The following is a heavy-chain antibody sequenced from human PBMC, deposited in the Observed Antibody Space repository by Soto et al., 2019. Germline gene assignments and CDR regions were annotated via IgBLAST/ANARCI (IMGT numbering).Heavy chain of an antibody. CDR2: ISGSAGSA. V-gene: IGHV3-23*01. D-gene: IGHD6-6*01. CDR1: GFSFSSYA. Sequence: GGSLRLSCAASGFSFSSYAMSWVRQAPGKGLEWVSAISGSAGSAYYADSVKGRFTFSRDNSKDTLYLQMNSLRDEDTAVYYCAKQGAAQGYVDVWGKGTTVTVSS. CDR3: AKQGAAQGYVDV. J-gene: IGHJ6*03.